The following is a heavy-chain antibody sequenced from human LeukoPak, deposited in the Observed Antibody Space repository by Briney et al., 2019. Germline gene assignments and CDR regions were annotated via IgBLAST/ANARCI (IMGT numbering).Heavy chain of an antibody. D-gene: IGHD1-26*01. CDR2: MNPNSGNT. J-gene: IGHJ4*02. Sequence: ASVKVSCKASGYTFTSYDINWVRQATGQGLEWMGWMNPNSGNTGYAQKFQGRVTITRNTSISTAYMELSSLRSDDTAVYYCARINELVGATTEDYWGQGTLVTVSS. CDR3: ARINELVGATTEDY. V-gene: IGHV1-8*03. CDR1: GYTFTSYD.